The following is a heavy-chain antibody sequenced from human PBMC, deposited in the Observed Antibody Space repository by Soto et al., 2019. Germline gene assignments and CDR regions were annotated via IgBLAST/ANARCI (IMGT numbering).Heavy chain of an antibody. CDR3: AREGGQNKYCSGGSCYEERDAFDI. Sequence: GGSLRLSCAASGFTFSSYSMNWVRQAPGKGLEWVSSISSSSSYIYYADSVKGRFTISRDNAKNSLYLQMNSLRAEDTAVYYCAREGGQNKYCSGGSCYEERDAFDIWGQGTMVTVSS. V-gene: IGHV3-21*01. D-gene: IGHD2-15*01. CDR2: ISSSSSYI. CDR1: GFTFSSYS. J-gene: IGHJ3*02.